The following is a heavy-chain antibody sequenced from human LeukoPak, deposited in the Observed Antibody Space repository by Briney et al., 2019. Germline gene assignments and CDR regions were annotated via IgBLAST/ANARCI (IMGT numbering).Heavy chain of an antibody. CDR2: IYYSGST. J-gene: IGHJ6*02. CDR3: AREGRGSYYYYYGMDV. V-gene: IGHV4-31*03. CDR1: GGSISSGGYY. Sequence: DPSETLSLTCTVSGGSISSGGYYWSWIRQHPGKGLEWIGYIYYSGSTYYNPSLKSRVPISVDTSKNQFSLKLSSVTAADTAVYYCAREGRGSYYYYYGMDVWGQGTTVTVSS. D-gene: IGHD1-26*01.